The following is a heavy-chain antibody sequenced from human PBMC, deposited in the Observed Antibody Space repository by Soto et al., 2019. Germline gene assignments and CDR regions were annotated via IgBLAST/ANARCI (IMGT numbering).Heavy chain of an antibody. CDR1: GYTFTSYG. CDR3: ATDLVSGTYFDC. V-gene: IGHV1-18*01. J-gene: IGHJ4*02. Sequence: QVQLVQSGAEVKKPGASVKVSCKASGYTFTSYGISWVRQAPGQGLEWMGWINAYNGNTNYAQKLQGRVTMTTDTATSTADTELRSLSSDDTAVFSCATDLVSGTYFDCCGQGTLVTVSS. D-gene: IGHD6-19*01. CDR2: INAYNGNT.